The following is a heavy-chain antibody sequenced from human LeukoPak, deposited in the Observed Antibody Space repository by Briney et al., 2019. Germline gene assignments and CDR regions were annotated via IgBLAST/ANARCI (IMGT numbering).Heavy chain of an antibody. CDR2: ISGSGGST. V-gene: IGHV3-23*01. CDR3: AKDHDSSGYYYVLDY. CDR1: GFTFSSYA. J-gene: IGHJ4*02. D-gene: IGHD3-22*01. Sequence: GGSLRLSCAASGFTFSSYAMSWVRQAPGKGLEWVSAISGSGGSTYYADSVKGWFTISRDNSKNTLYLQMNSLRAEDTAVYYCAKDHDSSGYYYVLDYWGQGTLVTVSS.